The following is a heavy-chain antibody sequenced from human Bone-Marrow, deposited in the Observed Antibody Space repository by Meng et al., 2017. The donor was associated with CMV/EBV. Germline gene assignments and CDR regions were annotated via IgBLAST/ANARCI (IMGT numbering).Heavy chain of an antibody. Sequence: ASVKVSCKASGYTFTGYYIHWVRQAPGQGLEWMGWINPNSGGTNYAQKFQGRVTMTRDTSISTAHMELSRLRSDDTAVYYCARDAGRLFGVFHIDYWGQGTLVTVSS. V-gene: IGHV1-2*02. CDR3: ARDAGRLFGVFHIDY. CDR1: GYTFTGYY. D-gene: IGHD3-3*01. J-gene: IGHJ4*02. CDR2: INPNSGGT.